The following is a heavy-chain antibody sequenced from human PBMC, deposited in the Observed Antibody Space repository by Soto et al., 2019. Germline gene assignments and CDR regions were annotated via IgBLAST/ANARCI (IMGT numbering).Heavy chain of an antibody. Sequence: QVQLVESGGGVVQPGRSLRLSCAASGFTFSSYPMHWVRQAPGKGLEWVAVISYDGSNKFYADSVKGRFSISRDKAKNTLYPQMNSLRTEDTAVYYCARDRPRSGSYYNPPQYHYSLDVWGQGTTVTVSS. J-gene: IGHJ6*02. CDR3: ARDRPRSGSYYNPPQYHYSLDV. CDR1: GFTFSSYP. CDR2: ISYDGSNK. V-gene: IGHV3-30-3*01. D-gene: IGHD3-10*01.